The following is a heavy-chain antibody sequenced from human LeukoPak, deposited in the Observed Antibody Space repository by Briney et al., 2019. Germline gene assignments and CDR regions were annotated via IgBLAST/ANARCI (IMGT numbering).Heavy chain of an antibody. CDR1: GFTFSSYA. CDR2: ISYDGSNE. J-gene: IGHJ4*02. CDR3: ARDTGGSYGGNSYDY. D-gene: IGHD4-23*01. Sequence: GGSLRLSCAASGFTFSSYAMHWVRQAPGKGLEWVAVISYDGSNEYYADSVKGRFTISRDNSKNTLYLQMNSLRAEDTAVYYCARDTGGSYGGNSYDYWGQGTLVTVSS. V-gene: IGHV3-30-3*01.